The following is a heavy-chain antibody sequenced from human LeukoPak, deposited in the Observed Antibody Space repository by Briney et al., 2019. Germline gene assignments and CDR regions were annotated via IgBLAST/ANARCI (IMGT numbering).Heavy chain of an antibody. Sequence: GASVTVSCKASGRLFTSYGIAWVRQAPGEGLEWVGWISNFDGDTKVAENLQGRVTLTTDSSTSTAYMVLTNLKFDDTAVYYCVRARGCSNCVLTDGFDSWGQGTKVTVPS. D-gene: IGHD6-13*01. J-gene: IGHJ3*01. CDR2: ISNFDGDT. CDR1: GRLFTSYG. CDR3: VRARGCSNCVLTDGFDS. V-gene: IGHV1-18*01.